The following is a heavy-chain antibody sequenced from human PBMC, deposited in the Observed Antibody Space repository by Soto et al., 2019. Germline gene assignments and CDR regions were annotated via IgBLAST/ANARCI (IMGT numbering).Heavy chain of an antibody. CDR2: ISYDGSNK. V-gene: IGHV3-30*03. D-gene: IGHD3-3*01. Sequence: GGSLRLSCAASGFTFSSYGMHWVRQAPGKGLEWVAVISYDGSNKYYADSVKGRFTISRDNSKNTLYLQMNSLRAEDTAVYYCAREGDGSYYDGVDPWGQGTLVTVSS. CDR3: AREGDGSYYDGVDP. CDR1: GFTFSSYG. J-gene: IGHJ5*02.